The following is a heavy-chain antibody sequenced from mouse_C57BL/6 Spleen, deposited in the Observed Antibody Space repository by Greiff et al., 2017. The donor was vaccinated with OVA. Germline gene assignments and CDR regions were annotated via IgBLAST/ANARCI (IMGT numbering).Heavy chain of an antibody. V-gene: IGHV1-4*01. Sequence: VQLQQSGAELARPGASVKMSCKASGYTFTSYTMHWVKQRPGQGLEWIGYINPSSGYTKYNQKFKDKATLTADKSSSTAYMQLSSLTSEDSAVYYCANFDYFDYWGQGTTLTVSS. CDR3: ANFDYFDY. CDR1: GYTFTSYT. J-gene: IGHJ2*01. CDR2: INPSSGYT.